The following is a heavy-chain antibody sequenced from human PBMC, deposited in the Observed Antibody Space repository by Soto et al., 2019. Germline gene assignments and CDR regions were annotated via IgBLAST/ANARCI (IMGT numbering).Heavy chain of an antibody. D-gene: IGHD3-10*01. CDR3: ASHSEYGMDV. CDR2: IYYSGST. Sequence: QVQLQESGPGLVKPSETLSLTCTVSGGSISSYYWSWIRQPPGKGLEWIGHIYYSGSTNYNPSLTSRVTISVDTSKNQFSLKLSSVNAADTAVYYCASHSEYGMDVWGQGTTVTVSS. J-gene: IGHJ6*02. CDR1: GGSISSYY. V-gene: IGHV4-59*08.